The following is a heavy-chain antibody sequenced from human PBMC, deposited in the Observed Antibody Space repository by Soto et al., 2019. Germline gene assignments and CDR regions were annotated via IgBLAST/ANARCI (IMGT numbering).Heavy chain of an antibody. V-gene: IGHV2-5*02. CDR1: GFSLSTSGMG. J-gene: IGHJ4*02. CDR2: IFWDDDK. Sequence: SGATLVNPTQTLTLTCSFSGFSLSTSGMGVGWMRQPPEKSLEWLALIFWDDDKRYSASVKSRLTITKDTSENHVVLTMTNIEPVDTATYYCAHIYTGTGGHLDSWGQRTLVTV. D-gene: IGHD2-8*02. CDR3: AHIYTGTGGHLDS.